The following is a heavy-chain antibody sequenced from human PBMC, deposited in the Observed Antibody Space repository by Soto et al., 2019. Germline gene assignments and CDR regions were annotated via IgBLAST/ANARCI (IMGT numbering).Heavy chain of an antibody. Sequence: GAPVKVSCKASGYTFTSYDINWVRQATGQGLEWMGWMNPNSGNTGYAQKFQGRVTMTRNTSISTAYMELSSLRSEDTAVYYCARGWFGELFGGMDVWGQGTTVTVSS. V-gene: IGHV1-8*01. D-gene: IGHD3-10*01. J-gene: IGHJ6*02. CDR3: ARGWFGELFGGMDV. CDR2: MNPNSGNT. CDR1: GYTFTSYD.